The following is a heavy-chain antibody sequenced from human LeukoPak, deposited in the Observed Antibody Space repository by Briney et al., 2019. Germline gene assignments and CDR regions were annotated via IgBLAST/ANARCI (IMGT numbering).Heavy chain of an antibody. CDR1: GFTFSSYS. J-gene: IGHJ6*03. D-gene: IGHD3-9*01. CDR2: ISSSSSYI. V-gene: IGHV3-21*01. CDR3: AKQGRDWLRDYYYYMDV. Sequence: GGSLRLSCAASGFTFSSYSMNWVRQAPGKGLEWVSSISSSSSYIYYADSVKGRFTISRDNAKNSLYLQMNSLRAEDTAVYYCAKQGRDWLRDYYYYMDVWGKGTTVTISS.